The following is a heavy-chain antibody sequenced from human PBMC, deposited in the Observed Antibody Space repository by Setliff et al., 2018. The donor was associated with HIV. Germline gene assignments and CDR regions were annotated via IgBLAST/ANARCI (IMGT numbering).Heavy chain of an antibody. D-gene: IGHD2-21*02. Sequence: LSLTCTVSGASTGSSVFSWNWVRQPAGKGLEWIGRMSASGGTTYTPSLKGRVSMSRDTSRNEFYLRLSSVTAADTAIYYCTRETPIPSRLFYYMDVWGKGTTVTVSS. CDR2: MSASGGT. CDR3: TRETPIPSRLFYYMDV. J-gene: IGHJ6*03. V-gene: IGHV4-61*02. CDR1: GASTGSSVFS.